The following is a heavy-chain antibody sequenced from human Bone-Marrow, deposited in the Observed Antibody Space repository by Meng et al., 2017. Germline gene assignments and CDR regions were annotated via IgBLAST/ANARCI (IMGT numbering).Heavy chain of an antibody. Sequence: QGERLQSGGEWKNPGASGKLSCKPSGSSFTAYRLPWVGQVPGQGLEWMGRIDPRSGDTQYAQKFQGRVTMTRDTSISTTYMELSRLRSDDTAVYYCVRDEDISAAGKLFGDYWGQGTLVTVSS. CDR2: IDPRSGDT. CDR3: VRDEDISAAGKLFGDY. V-gene: IGHV1-2*06. J-gene: IGHJ4*02. D-gene: IGHD6-13*01. CDR1: GSSFTAYR.